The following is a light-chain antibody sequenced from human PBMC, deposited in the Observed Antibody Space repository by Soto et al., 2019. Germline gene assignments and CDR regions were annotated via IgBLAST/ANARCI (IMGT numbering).Light chain of an antibody. J-gene: IGKJ1*01. V-gene: IGKV1-12*01. CDR3: QQANTFPWT. Sequence: DIQMTQSPSSVSASVGDRVTITCRASQDITIWLAWYQQKPGKAPKLLISAASDLQSGVPSRFSGSGSGTDFTLTISSLRPEDFATYYCQQANTFPWTFGHGTKVEI. CDR1: QDITIW. CDR2: AAS.